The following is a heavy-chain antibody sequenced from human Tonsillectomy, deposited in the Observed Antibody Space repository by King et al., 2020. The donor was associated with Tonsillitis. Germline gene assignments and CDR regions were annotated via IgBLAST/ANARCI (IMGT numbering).Heavy chain of an antibody. V-gene: IGHV4-59*01. Sequence: VQLQESGPGLVKPSETLSLTCTVSGGSITSYYWSWIRQPPGKGLEWIGYIYYNGGSNYNPSLKSRVSIPVDTSKNQFSLRLSSVTAADTAVYYCAAAGGYSYGFFDYWGQGTLVTVSS. CDR3: AAAGGYSYGFFDY. J-gene: IGHJ4*02. D-gene: IGHD5-18*01. CDR2: IYYNGGS. CDR1: GGSITSYY.